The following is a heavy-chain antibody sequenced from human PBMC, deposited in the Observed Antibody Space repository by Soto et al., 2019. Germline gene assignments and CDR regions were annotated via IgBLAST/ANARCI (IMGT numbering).Heavy chain of an antibody. CDR3: AKIRSSSSSYYFYSGMDV. V-gene: IGHV3-30*18. J-gene: IGHJ6*02. Sequence: GGFLRLSCAASGFIFSSYGIHWVRQAPGKGLEWVSLIAYDGINRYYADSVKGRFTMSRDNSKNTVYLQMDSLRGEDTAVYYCAKIRSSSSSYYFYSGMDVWGRGTTVTVSS. CDR1: GFIFSSYG. D-gene: IGHD6-6*01. CDR2: IAYDGINR.